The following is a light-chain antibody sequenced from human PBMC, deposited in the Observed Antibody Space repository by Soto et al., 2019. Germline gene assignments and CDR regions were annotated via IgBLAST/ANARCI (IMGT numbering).Light chain of an antibody. CDR1: SSDVGSYNY. CDR3: SSHPSSSACV. V-gene: IGLV2-14*01. Sequence: QSVLTQPASVSGSPGQSITISCTGTSSDVGSYNYVSWYQQHPGKAPKLMIYDVSNRPSGVSTRFSGSNSGNTASLTISGLQAQEDADYYCSSHPSSSACVFGGGTQVTVL. J-gene: IGLJ1*01. CDR2: DVS.